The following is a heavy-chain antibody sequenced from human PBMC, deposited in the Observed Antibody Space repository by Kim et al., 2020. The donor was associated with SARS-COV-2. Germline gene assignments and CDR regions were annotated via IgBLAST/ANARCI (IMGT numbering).Heavy chain of an antibody. V-gene: IGHV7-4-1*02. CDR3: TRDLYRSNYDFGY. J-gene: IGHJ4*02. Sequence: ASVKVSCKASGYSFTTYALHWVRQAPGQGPEWMGWINTNTGSPTYGPGFTGRFPFSLDTSVSTAYLQISGLKTEDTAHYYCTRDLYRSNYDFGYWGQGTLVTVSS. CDR1: GYSFTTYA. D-gene: IGHD3-16*01. CDR2: INTNTGSP.